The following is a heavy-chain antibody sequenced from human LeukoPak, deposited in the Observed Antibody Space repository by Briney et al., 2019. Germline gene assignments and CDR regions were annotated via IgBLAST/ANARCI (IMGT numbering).Heavy chain of an antibody. J-gene: IGHJ3*02. CDR3: ARAVIGSTDAFDI. CDR2: IYHSGST. D-gene: IGHD1-26*01. V-gene: IGHV4-38-2*01. Sequence: SETLSLTCAVSGYSISSGYYWGWIRQPPGKGLGWIGSIYHSGSTYYNPSLKSRVTISVDTSKNQFSLKLSSVTAADTAVYYCARAVIGSTDAFDIWGQGTMVTVSS. CDR1: GYSISSGYY.